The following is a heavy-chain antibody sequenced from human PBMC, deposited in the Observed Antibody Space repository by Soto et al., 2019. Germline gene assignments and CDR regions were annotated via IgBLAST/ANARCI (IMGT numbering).Heavy chain of an antibody. CDR2: IYHSGST. J-gene: IGHJ6*03. CDR1: GGSISSGTYY. CDR3: ARHPPTNYDYIWGTYYMDV. V-gene: IGHV4-31*03. D-gene: IGHD3-16*01. Sequence: SETLSLTCTVSGGSISSGTYYWSWIRQLPGKGLEWIGYIYHSGSTYYTPSLKSRVAISLDTSKNQFSLKLSSVTAADTAVYYCARHPPTNYDYIWGTYYMDVWGKGTTVTV.